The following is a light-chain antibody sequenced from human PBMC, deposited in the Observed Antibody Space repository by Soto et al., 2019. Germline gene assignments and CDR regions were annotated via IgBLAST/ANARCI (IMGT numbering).Light chain of an antibody. CDR3: QQYYGIPYT. V-gene: IGKV4-1*01. CDR1: QNVLYSSNNNNY. CDR2: WAS. Sequence: DIVMTQSPDSLAVSLGERATINCKSSQNVLYSSNNNNYLAWYQQKPGQPPKLLFYWASTREPGVPDRFSGSGSGTDFTLTISSLQAEDVAVYYCQQYYGIPYTFGQGTKLEIK. J-gene: IGKJ2*01.